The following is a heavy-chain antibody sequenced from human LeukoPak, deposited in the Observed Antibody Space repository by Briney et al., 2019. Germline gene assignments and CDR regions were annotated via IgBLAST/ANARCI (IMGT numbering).Heavy chain of an antibody. Sequence: PGGSLRLSCAASGFTFSSYSMNWVRQAPGERLEWVSSISSSSTYIYYADSVKGRFAISRDNAKNSLYLQMNSLRAEDTALYYCAREVSEGFDFWGRGTLVTVSS. CDR2: ISSSSTYI. V-gene: IGHV3-21*01. D-gene: IGHD3-22*01. CDR3: AREVSEGFDF. CDR1: GFTFSSYS. J-gene: IGHJ4*02.